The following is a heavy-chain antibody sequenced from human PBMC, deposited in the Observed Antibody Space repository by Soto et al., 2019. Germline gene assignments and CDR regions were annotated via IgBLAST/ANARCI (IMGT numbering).Heavy chain of an antibody. CDR2: ISGSGDTK. D-gene: IGHD2-8*01. Sequence: PGGSLRLSCASSGFTFSSCIMNGVRQAPGKGLEWVSFISGSGDTKYYADSVKGRFTISRDNAKNSLYLQMSSLRDEDTAVYYCAKYCSSDVCFDYWGQGTLVTVSS. CDR3: AKYCSSDVCFDY. V-gene: IGHV3-48*02. CDR1: GFTFSSCI. J-gene: IGHJ4*02.